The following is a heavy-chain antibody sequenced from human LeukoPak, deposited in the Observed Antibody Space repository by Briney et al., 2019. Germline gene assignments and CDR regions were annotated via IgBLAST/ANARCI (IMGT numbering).Heavy chain of an antibody. CDR2: ISGTGSIT. CDR3: AKDLGPKAKYYFDY. CDR1: GFTFSSYA. D-gene: IGHD1-26*01. J-gene: IGHJ4*02. V-gene: IGHV3-23*01. Sequence: GGSLRLSCAASGFTFSSYAMSWVRQAPGKGLEWISGISGTGSITYYADSVKGRFTISRDNSKNTLYLQMNSQRAEDTAVYYCAKDLGPKAKYYFDYWGQGTLVTVSS.